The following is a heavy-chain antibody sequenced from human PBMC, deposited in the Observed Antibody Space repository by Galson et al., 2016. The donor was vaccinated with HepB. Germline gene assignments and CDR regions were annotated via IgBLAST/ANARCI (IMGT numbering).Heavy chain of an antibody. CDR2: IYSGGST. V-gene: IGHV3-53*01. J-gene: IGHJ6*02. Sequence: SLRLSCAASGFTVSNNYMSWVRQAPGKGLEWVSVIYSGGSTYYADSVKGRFTISRDNSKNTLYLQMNSLRAEDTAVYYCARDPMATRYYYYGMDVWSQGTTVTVAS. CDR3: ARDPMATRYYYYGMDV. CDR1: GFTVSNNY. D-gene: IGHD5-24*01.